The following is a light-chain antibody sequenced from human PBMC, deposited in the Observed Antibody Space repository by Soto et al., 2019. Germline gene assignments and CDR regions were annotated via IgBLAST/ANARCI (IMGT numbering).Light chain of an antibody. CDR3: SSYAGSNNWM. V-gene: IGLV2-8*01. Sequence: QSALTQPPSASGSPGQSVTISCTGTTSDVGDYNYVSWYQQHPGKAPKFIIYEVTKRPSGVPDRFSGSKSGNTASLTVSGLQAEDEADYYCSSYAGSNNWMFGGGTKVTVL. CDR1: TSDVGDYNY. CDR2: EVT. J-gene: IGLJ3*02.